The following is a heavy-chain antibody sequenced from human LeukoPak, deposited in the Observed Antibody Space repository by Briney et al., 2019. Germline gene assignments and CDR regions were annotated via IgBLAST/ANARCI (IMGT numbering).Heavy chain of an antibody. CDR1: GFTFSSHW. CDR3: ARGLLR. Sequence: GGSLRLSCAASGFTFSSHWMSWVRQAPGKGLEWVANIKQDGSEKYYVDSVKGRFTISRDNAKNSLYLQMNSLRAEDTAVYYCARGLLRWGQGTLVTVSS. V-gene: IGHV3-7*01. CDR2: IKQDGSEK. J-gene: IGHJ4*02. D-gene: IGHD3-22*01.